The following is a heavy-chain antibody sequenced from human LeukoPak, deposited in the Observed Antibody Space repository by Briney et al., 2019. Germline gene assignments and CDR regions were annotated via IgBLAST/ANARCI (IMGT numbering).Heavy chain of an antibody. Sequence: PSQTLSLTCTVSGASISGSNFYWGWIRQPPGKGLEWIGNVYDSGSTYCNPSLKSRVTISVDTSRNQFSLKLSSVTAADTAVYYCARPLGCRSPACPYDGFNIWGQGTMVTVSS. CDR3: ARPLGCRSPACPYDGFNI. V-gene: IGHV4-39*01. CDR2: VYDSGST. D-gene: IGHD2-15*01. J-gene: IGHJ3*02. CDR1: GASISGSNFY.